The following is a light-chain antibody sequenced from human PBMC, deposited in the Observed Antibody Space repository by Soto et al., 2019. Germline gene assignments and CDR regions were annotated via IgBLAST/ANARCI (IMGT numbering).Light chain of an antibody. V-gene: IGLV2-18*02. Sequence: QSALTQPPSVSGSPGQSVTISCTGTSSDIGSYNRVSWYQQPPGTAPKLIIYEVSNRPSGVPDCFSGSKSGNTAFLTISGLQAEDEADYYCTSYTISSTSNWVFGGGTKLTVL. J-gene: IGLJ3*02. CDR1: SSDIGSYNR. CDR2: EVS. CDR3: TSYTISSTSNWV.